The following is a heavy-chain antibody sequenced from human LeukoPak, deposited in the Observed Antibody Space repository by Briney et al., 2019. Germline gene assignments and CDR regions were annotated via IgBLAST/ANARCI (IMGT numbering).Heavy chain of an antibody. CDR3: AKGLPPKSSIAARNSGTRNKNEGVFDY. CDR2: ISYDGSNK. CDR1: GFTFSSYA. D-gene: IGHD6-6*01. Sequence: PGRSLRLSCAASGFTFSSYAMHWVRQAPGKGLEWVAVISYDGSNKYYADSVKGRFTISRDNSKNTLYLQMNSLRAEDTAVYYCAKGLPPKSSIAARNSGTRNKNEGVFDYWGQGTLVTVSS. J-gene: IGHJ4*02. V-gene: IGHV3-30-3*01.